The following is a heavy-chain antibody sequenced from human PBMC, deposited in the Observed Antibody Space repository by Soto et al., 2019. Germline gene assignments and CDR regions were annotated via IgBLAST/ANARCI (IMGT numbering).Heavy chain of an antibody. J-gene: IGHJ5*02. Sequence: SETLSLTCAVYGGSFSGYYWSWIRQPPGKGLEWIGYIYYSGSTNYNPSLKSRVTISVDTSKNQFSLKLSSVTAADTAVYYCARLPDRYCSGGSCYSFEGWFDPWGQGTLVTVSS. CDR3: ARLPDRYCSGGSCYSFEGWFDP. D-gene: IGHD2-15*01. V-gene: IGHV4-59*08. CDR1: GGSFSGYY. CDR2: IYYSGST.